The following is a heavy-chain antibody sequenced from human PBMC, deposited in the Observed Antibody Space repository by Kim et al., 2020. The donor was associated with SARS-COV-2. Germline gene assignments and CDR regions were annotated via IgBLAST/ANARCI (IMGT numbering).Heavy chain of an antibody. Sequence: GGSLRLSCAASGFTFSSYGMHWVRQAPGKGLEWVAVISYDGSNKYYADSVKGRFTISRDNSKNTLYLQMNSLRAEDTAVYYCAKDRLWFGELLHKKSYYYYGRDLWGQGTTVSVSS. V-gene: IGHV3-30*18. J-gene: IGHJ6*02. CDR1: GFTFSSYG. CDR3: AKDRLWFGELLHKKSYYYYGRDL. CDR2: ISYDGSNK. D-gene: IGHD3-10*01.